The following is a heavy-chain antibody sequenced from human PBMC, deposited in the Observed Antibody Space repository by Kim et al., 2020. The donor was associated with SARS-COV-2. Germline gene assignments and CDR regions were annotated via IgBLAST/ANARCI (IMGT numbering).Heavy chain of an antibody. J-gene: IGHJ4*02. D-gene: IGHD6-25*01. V-gene: IGHV1-3*01. CDR2: INVCNGNT. CDR3: ARDRSFSRSGWRTGLRDYYFDY. Sequence: ASVKVSCKASGYTFTSYVMHWVRQAPGQRLEWMGWINVCNGNTKYSQKFQGRVTITRDTSASTANMELSSLRSEDTAVYYCARDRSFSRSGWRTGLRDYYFDYWGQGTLVTVSS. CDR1: GYTFTSYV.